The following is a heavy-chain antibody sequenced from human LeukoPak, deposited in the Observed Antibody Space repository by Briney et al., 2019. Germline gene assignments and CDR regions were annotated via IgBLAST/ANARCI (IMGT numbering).Heavy chain of an antibody. Sequence: SETLSLTCAVYGESFSGYYWSWIRQPPGKGLEWIGEVNHSGSTNYNPSLKSRVTISVGTSKNQFSLKLSSVTAADTGVYYCARAEITAAGVPFDYWGQGTLVTVSS. CDR2: VNHSGST. J-gene: IGHJ4*02. CDR1: GESFSGYY. CDR3: ARAEITAAGVPFDY. D-gene: IGHD6-13*01. V-gene: IGHV4-34*01.